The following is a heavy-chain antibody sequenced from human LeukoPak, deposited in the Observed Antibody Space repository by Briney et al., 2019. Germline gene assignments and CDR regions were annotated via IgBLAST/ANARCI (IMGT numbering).Heavy chain of an antibody. CDR2: ISASGGST. J-gene: IGHJ4*02. Sequence: GGSLRLSCAASGFTVSTNYMTWVRQAPGKGLEWVSVISASGGSTYYADSVKGRFTISRDNSKNTLYLQMNSLRAEDTAVYYCAKISGYDLYYFDYWGQGTLVTVSS. V-gene: IGHV3-23*01. CDR3: AKISGYDLYYFDY. D-gene: IGHD5-12*01. CDR1: GFTVSTNY.